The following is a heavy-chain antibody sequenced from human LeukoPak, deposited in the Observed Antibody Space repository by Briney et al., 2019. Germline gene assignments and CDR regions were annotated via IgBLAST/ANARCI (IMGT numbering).Heavy chain of an antibody. CDR3: AKDVGLGYCSGGSCYSDGMDV. D-gene: IGHD2-15*01. V-gene: IGHV3-30*02. Sequence: DSVKGRFTISRDNSKNTLYLQMNSLRAEDTAVYYCAKDVGLGYCSGGSCYSDGMDVWGQGTTVTVSS. J-gene: IGHJ6*02.